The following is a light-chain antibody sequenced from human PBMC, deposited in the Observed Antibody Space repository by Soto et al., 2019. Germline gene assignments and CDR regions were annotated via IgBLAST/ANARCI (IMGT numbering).Light chain of an antibody. CDR3: SSYTSNSTRV. J-gene: IGLJ3*02. Sequence: QSVLTQPASVSGSPGQSITISCTGTSSDVGGYNSVSWYQQHPGKAPKLMIYDVGNRPSGVSNRFSGSKSGNTASLTISGLQAEDEADYYCSSYTSNSTRVFGGGTKLTVL. CDR1: SSDVGGYNS. V-gene: IGLV2-14*03. CDR2: DVG.